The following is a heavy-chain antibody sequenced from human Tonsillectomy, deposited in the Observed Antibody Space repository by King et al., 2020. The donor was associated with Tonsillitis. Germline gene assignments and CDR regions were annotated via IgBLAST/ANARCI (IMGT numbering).Heavy chain of an antibody. CDR3: ARVGSSATSWGWFDP. Sequence: VQLQESGPGLVKPSETLSLTCTVSGDSVSSSYWSWIRQPPGKGLEWIGFIYYSGTTNSNPSLKSRVTMSIDTSKNQLSLSLSSFTASDTAVYYCARVGSSATSWGWFDPWGQGTLVIVSS. V-gene: IGHV4-59*02. CDR2: IYYSGTT. J-gene: IGHJ5*02. CDR1: GDSVSSSY. D-gene: IGHD2-2*01.